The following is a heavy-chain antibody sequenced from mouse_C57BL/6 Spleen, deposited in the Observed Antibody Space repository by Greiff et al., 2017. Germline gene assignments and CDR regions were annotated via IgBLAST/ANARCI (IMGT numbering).Heavy chain of an antibody. Sequence: VQLQQSGPELVKPGASVKISCKASGYAFSSSWMNWVKQRPGTGLEWIGRIYPGDGDTNYIGKFKGKATLTADKSSSTAYMQLSSLTSEDSAVYFCARDGYYPYYFDYWGQGTTLTVSS. CDR3: ARDGYYPYYFDY. V-gene: IGHV1-82*01. CDR1: GYAFSSSW. CDR2: IYPGDGDT. J-gene: IGHJ2*01. D-gene: IGHD2-3*01.